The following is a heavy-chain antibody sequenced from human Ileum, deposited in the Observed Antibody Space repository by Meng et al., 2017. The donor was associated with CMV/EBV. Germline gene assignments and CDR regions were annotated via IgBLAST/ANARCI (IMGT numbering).Heavy chain of an antibody. D-gene: IGHD1-26*01. CDR1: GFTFSTSW. CDR2: INESGNTR. J-gene: IGHJ4*02. V-gene: IGHV3-7*01. CDR3: GRDPSFGAMDY. Sequence: CVASGFTFSTSWMSWIRRAPGKGLEWVDEINESGNTRGYVDSVKGRFTISRDNAENSVYLEMNSLRAEDTAVYYCGRDPSFGAMDYWGQGALVTVSS.